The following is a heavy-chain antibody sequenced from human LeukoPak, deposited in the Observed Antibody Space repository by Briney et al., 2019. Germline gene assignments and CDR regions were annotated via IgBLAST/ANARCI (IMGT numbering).Heavy chain of an antibody. V-gene: IGHV4-59*01. CDR3: ATIKRGNIYGYFDF. CDR1: GGSFNYKY. CDR2: VYSTGGA. J-gene: IGHJ4*02. D-gene: IGHD5-18*01. Sequence: SETLSLTCTVSGGSFNYKYWAWIRQPPGKGLEWIGYVYSTGGAEYNPSLKSRLTISVDASSNQFSLRLTSVTAADTAVYYCATIKRGNIYGYFDFWGQGILVTVSS.